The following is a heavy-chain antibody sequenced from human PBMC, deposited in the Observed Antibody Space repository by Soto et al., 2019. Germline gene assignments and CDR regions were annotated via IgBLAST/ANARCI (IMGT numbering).Heavy chain of an antibody. CDR2: ISAYNGNT. CDR3: ARVGLVTIFGVVITGFDY. D-gene: IGHD3-3*01. V-gene: IGHV1-18*04. J-gene: IGHJ4*02. Sequence: VASVKVSCKASGYTFTSYGISWVRQAPGQGREWMGWISAYNGNTNYAQKLQGRVTMTTDTSTSTAYMELRSLRSDDTAVYYCARVGLVTIFGVVITGFDYWGQGXLVTVSS. CDR1: GYTFTSYG.